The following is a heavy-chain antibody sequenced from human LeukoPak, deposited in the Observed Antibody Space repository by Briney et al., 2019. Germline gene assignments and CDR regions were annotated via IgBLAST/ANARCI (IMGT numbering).Heavy chain of an antibody. Sequence: ASVKVSCKASGYTFTSYYMHWVRQAPGQGLEWMGGIIPIFGTANYAQKFQGRVTITADESTSTAYMELSSLRSEDTAVYYCARGGRGSSYFHYYGMDVWGQGTTVTVSS. CDR2: IIPIFGTA. V-gene: IGHV1-69*13. CDR1: GYTFTSYY. J-gene: IGHJ6*02. CDR3: ARGGRGSSYFHYYGMDV. D-gene: IGHD2/OR15-2a*01.